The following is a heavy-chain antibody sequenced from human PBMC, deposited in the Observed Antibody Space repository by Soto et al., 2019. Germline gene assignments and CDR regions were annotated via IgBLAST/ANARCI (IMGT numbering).Heavy chain of an antibody. D-gene: IGHD1-1*01. Sequence: PGGSLRLSCAASGFTFSSHWMHWVRQAPGQGLVWVSRINNGGSSTDYAESVRGRFTISRDNAKNTLYLQMHSLRAEDTAVYYCTSLLQRTITAKPIEDWGQGARVTVSS. V-gene: IGHV3-74*01. CDR2: INNGGSST. CDR3: TSLLQRTITAKPIED. J-gene: IGHJ4*02. CDR1: GFTFSSHW.